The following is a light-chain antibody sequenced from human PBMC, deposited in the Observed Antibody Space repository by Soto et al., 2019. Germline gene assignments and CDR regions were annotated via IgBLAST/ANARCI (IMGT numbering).Light chain of an antibody. CDR3: SAYTARSTLV. Sequence: QSALTQPASVSGSAGQSITIPCSGTIRDVGAYNLVSWYQQHPGTAPKLIIYEVRNRPSGISSRFSGSRSGNTASLTISGLRPEDEGDYYCSAYTARSTLVFGGGTKLTVL. V-gene: IGLV2-14*01. J-gene: IGLJ3*02. CDR1: IRDVGAYNL. CDR2: EVR.